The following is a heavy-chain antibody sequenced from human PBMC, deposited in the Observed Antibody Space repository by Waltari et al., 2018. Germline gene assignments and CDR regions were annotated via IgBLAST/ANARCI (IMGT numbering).Heavy chain of an antibody. D-gene: IGHD1-26*01. J-gene: IGHJ3*02. Sequence: QLQLQESGPGLVKPSETLSLTCTVSGGSISSSSYYWGWIRQPPGKGLEWIGSIYYSGSTYYNPSLKSRVTISVDTSKNQFSLKLSSVTAADTAVYYCAREMGYSGSYGDAFDIWGQGTMVTVSS. CDR2: IYYSGST. V-gene: IGHV4-39*02. CDR3: AREMGYSGSYGDAFDI. CDR1: GGSISSSSYY.